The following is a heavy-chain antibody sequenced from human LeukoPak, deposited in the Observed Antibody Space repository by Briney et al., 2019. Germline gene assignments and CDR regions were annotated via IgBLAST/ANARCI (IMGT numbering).Heavy chain of an antibody. CDR3: ARRQAGLTNDAFDI. Sequence: GGSLRLSCAASGFRFSSYGIHWVRQAPGKGLEWVAVISCDGSNKYYADSVKGRFTISRDNSKNTLYLQMNSLRAEDTAVYYCARRQAGLTNDAFDIWGQGTMVTVSS. CDR1: GFRFSSYG. CDR2: ISCDGSNK. D-gene: IGHD4/OR15-4a*01. J-gene: IGHJ3*02. V-gene: IGHV3-30*03.